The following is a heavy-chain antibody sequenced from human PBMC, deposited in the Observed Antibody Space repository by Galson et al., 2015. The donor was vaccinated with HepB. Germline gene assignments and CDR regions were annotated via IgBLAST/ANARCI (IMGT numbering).Heavy chain of an antibody. Sequence: SLRLSCAESGFTFSSYAMSWVRQAPGKGLEWVSAISGSGGSRYYADSVKGRFTISRGHSENTLYLQMNSLRAKDTAVYYCAKVGGYSSGPMDVWGKGTTVTVSS. J-gene: IGHJ6*04. D-gene: IGHD6-19*01. CDR2: ISGSGGSR. CDR1: GFTFSSYA. V-gene: IGHV3-23*01. CDR3: AKVGGYSSGPMDV.